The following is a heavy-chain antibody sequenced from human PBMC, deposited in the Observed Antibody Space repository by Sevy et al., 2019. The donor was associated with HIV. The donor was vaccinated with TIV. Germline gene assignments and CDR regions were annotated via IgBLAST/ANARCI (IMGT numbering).Heavy chain of an antibody. CDR1: GFTFSSYA. J-gene: IGHJ4*02. CDR3: ARANHYYGSGSYYAPGY. Sequence: GGSLRLSCAASGFTFSSYAMHWVRQAPGKGLEWVAVISYDGSNKYYADSVKGRFTISRDNSKNTLYLQMNSLRAGDTAVYYCARANHYYGSGSYYAPGYWGQGTLVTVSS. D-gene: IGHD3-10*01. V-gene: IGHV3-30-3*01. CDR2: ISYDGSNK.